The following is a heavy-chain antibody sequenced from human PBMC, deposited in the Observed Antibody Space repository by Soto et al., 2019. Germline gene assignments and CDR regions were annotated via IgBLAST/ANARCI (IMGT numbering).Heavy chain of an antibody. J-gene: IGHJ4*02. CDR3: ARGPTVTTDY. CDR1: GGSIRSDFHY. V-gene: IGHV4-30-4*01. D-gene: IGHD4-17*01. CDR2: IYSSGST. Sequence: QVQLQESGPGLVKPSQTLSLTCTVSGGSIRSDFHYWSWFRQPPGKGLEWIGNIYSSGSTYYNPSPKSPVSISVDTSKNQFSLKLSSVTAADTAVYYCARGPTVTTDYWGQGVLVTVSS.